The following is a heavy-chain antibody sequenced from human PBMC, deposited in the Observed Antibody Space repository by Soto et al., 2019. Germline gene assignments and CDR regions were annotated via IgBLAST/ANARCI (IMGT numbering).Heavy chain of an antibody. CDR1: GGSISTSRSY. V-gene: IGHV4-39*01. J-gene: IGHJ5*02. Sequence: QLQLLESGPGLVKASETLSLTCSVSGGSISTSRSYWAWIRQPPGKGLEWLANIIYSGSTFYNPSLARRVSVSVDTSKNEFSLKLRSVTAADTAVYYCARQPTTGDTDLWFDPWGQGTLVTVSS. CDR2: IIYSGST. D-gene: IGHD2-21*01. CDR3: ARQPTTGDTDLWFDP.